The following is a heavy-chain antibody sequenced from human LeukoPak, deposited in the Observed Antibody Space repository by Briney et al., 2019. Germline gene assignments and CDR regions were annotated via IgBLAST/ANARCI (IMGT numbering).Heavy chain of an antibody. Sequence: ASVKVSCKVSGYTLTELSMHWVRQAPGKGLEWMGGFDPEDGETIYAQKFQGRVTMTKDTSTDTAYMELSSLRSEDTAVYYCAGILTGLGGYWGQGTLVTVSS. D-gene: IGHD3-9*01. CDR2: FDPEDGET. CDR3: AGILTGLGGY. J-gene: IGHJ4*02. CDR1: GYTLTELS. V-gene: IGHV1-24*01.